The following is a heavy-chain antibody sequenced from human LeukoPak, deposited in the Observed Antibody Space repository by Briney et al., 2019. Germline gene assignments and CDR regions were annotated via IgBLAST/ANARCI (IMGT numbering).Heavy chain of an antibody. CDR1: GGSISSYY. Sequence: SETLSLTCTVSGGSISSYYWSWIRRPAGKGLEWIGRIYTSGSTNYNPSLKSRVTMSADTSKNQFSLRLSSVTAADTAVYYCAREGGLARGYYYYYGMDVWGQGTTVTVSS. CDR2: IYTSGST. J-gene: IGHJ6*02. V-gene: IGHV4-4*07. CDR3: AREGGLARGYYYYYGMDV. D-gene: IGHD2-15*01.